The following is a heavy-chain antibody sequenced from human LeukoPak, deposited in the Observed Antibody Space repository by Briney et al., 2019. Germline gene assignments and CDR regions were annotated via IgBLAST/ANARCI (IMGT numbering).Heavy chain of an antibody. J-gene: IGHJ4*02. Sequence: PGGSLRLSCAASGSTFNNYAMSWVRQAPGKGLEWVSTISGGGGSTYYTDSVKGRFTISRDSSKDTLYLQMNSLRAEDTAIYYCAKAPSGYYYPFDDWGQGTLVTVSS. V-gene: IGHV3-23*01. CDR3: AKAPSGYYYPFDD. CDR1: GSTFNNYA. CDR2: ISGGGGST. D-gene: IGHD3-22*01.